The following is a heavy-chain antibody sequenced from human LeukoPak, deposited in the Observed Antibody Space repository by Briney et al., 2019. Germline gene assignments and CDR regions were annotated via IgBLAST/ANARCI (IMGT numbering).Heavy chain of an antibody. V-gene: IGHV3-15*01. CDR3: STPRREVAVAGGDY. J-gene: IGHJ4*02. D-gene: IGHD6-19*01. Sequence: GGSLRLSCAASGFTFSNAWMSWVRQAPGKELEWVGRIKSKADGGTTEYAAPVKGRFTISRDDSKNILSLQMNSLKTEDTAVYFCSTPRREVAVAGGDYWGQGTLVTVSS. CDR2: IKSKADGGTT. CDR1: GFTFSNAW.